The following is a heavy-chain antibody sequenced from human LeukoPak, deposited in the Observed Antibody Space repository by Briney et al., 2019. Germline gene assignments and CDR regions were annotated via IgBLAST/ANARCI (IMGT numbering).Heavy chain of an antibody. D-gene: IGHD5-12*01. CDR2: INHSGST. CDR3: ARARWWLRYFDY. V-gene: IGHV4-34*01. Sequence: PSETLSLTCAVYGGSFSGYYWSWIRQPPGKGLEWIGEINHSGSTNHNPSLKSRVTISVDTSKNQFSLKLSSVTAADTAVYYCARARWWLRYFDYWGQGTLVTVSS. J-gene: IGHJ4*02. CDR1: GGSFSGYY.